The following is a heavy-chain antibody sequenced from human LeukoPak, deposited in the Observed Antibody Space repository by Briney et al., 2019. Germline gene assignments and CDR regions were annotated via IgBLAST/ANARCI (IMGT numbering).Heavy chain of an antibody. CDR3: ARRLPPDAFDI. D-gene: IGHD5-12*01. V-gene: IGHV1-18*01. CDR2: ISGNNGNT. J-gene: IGHJ3*02. CDR1: GYTFTTYG. Sequence: ASVKVSCKASGYTFTTYGITWVRQAPGQGLEWMGWISGNNGNTNSAQKLQGRVTMTTDTSTSTAYMELRSLRSDDTAVYYCARRLPPDAFDIWGQGTMVTVSS.